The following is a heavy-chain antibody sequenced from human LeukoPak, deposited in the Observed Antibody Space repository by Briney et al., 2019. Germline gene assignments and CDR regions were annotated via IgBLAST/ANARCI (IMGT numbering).Heavy chain of an antibody. D-gene: IGHD3-9*01. V-gene: IGHV3-33*01. CDR1: GFTFSSYG. CDR2: IWYDGSNK. Sequence: GSLRLSCAASGFTFSSYGMHWVRQAPGKGLEWVAVIWYDGSNKYYADSVKGRFTISRDNSKNTLYLQMNSLRAEDTAVYYCAREGGYDILTGDLEGYYGMDVWGQGTTVTVSS. CDR3: AREGGYDILTGDLEGYYGMDV. J-gene: IGHJ6*02.